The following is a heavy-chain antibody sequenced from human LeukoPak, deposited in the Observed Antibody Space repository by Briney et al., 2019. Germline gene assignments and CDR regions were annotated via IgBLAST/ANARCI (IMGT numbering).Heavy chain of an antibody. D-gene: IGHD6-13*01. CDR2: INWNGGST. CDR3: ARDLVGSSSWTDAFDI. J-gene: IGHJ3*02. CDR1: GFTFDDYG. Sequence: PGGSLRLSCAASGFTFDDYGMSWVRQAPGKGLEWVSGINWNGGSTGYADSVKGRFTISRDNAKNSLYLQMNSLRAEDTAFYYCARDLVGSSSWTDAFDIWGQGTMVTVSS. V-gene: IGHV3-20*04.